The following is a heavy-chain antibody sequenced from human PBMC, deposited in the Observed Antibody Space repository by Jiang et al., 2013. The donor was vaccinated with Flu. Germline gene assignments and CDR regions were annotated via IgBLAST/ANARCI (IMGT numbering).Heavy chain of an antibody. Sequence: TLSLTCTVSGGSISSYYWSWIRQPPGRGLEWIGYIYYSGSTNYNPSLKSRVTISVDTSKNQFSLKLSSVTAADTAVYYCAREGYSGSYYGYWGQGTLVTVSS. V-gene: IGHV4-59*13. CDR2: IYYSGST. CDR1: GGSISSYY. J-gene: IGHJ4*02. CDR3: AREGYSGSYYGY. D-gene: IGHD1-26*01.